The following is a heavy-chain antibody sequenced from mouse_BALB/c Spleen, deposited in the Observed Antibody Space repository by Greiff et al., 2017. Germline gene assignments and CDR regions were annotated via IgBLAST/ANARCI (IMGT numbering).Heavy chain of an antibody. D-gene: IGHD2-2*01. CDR3: ARGGGYDHFDY. CDR2: ISDGGSYT. Sequence: EVKLMESGGGLVKPGGSLKLSCAASGFTFSDYYMYWVRQTPEKRLEWVATISDGGSYTYYPDSVKGRFTISRDNAKNNLYLQMSSLKSEDTAMYYCARGGGYDHFDYWGQGTTLTVSS. J-gene: IGHJ2*01. CDR1: GFTFSDYY. V-gene: IGHV5-4*02.